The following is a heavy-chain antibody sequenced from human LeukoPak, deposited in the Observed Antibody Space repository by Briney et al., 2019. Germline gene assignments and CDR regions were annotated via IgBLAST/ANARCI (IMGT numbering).Heavy chain of an antibody. CDR3: ATVGVPAAMELGTRGVATTIELDY. Sequence: GRSLRLSCAASRFTFDAYIMHWVRQAPGKGLKWVYGISRSGDSTDYADSVKGRFTISRDNSKNTLYLQMNSLRAEDTALYYCATVGVPAAMELGTRGVATTIELDYWGQGTLVTVSS. D-gene: IGHD2-2*01. J-gene: IGHJ4*02. CDR2: ISRSGDST. V-gene: IGHV3-23*01. CDR1: RFTFDAYI.